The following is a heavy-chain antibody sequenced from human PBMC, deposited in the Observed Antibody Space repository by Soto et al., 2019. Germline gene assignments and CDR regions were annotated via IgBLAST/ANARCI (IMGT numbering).Heavy chain of an antibody. CDR1: GYTFTSYY. CDR2: INPSGGST. D-gene: IGHD2-21*02. Sequence: QVQLVQSGAEVKKPGASVKVSCKASGYTFTSYYMHWVRQAPGQGLEWMGIINPSGGSTSYAQKFQGRVTMTRDTSTSTVYMELISLRSEDTAVYYCASRCGGDCYGLGYCGQGTLVTVSS. V-gene: IGHV1-46*01. CDR3: ASRCGGDCYGLGY. J-gene: IGHJ4*02.